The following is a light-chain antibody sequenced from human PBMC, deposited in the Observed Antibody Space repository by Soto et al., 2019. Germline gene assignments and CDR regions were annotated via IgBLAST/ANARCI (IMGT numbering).Light chain of an antibody. CDR3: SSYTSSSTLG. J-gene: IGLJ1*01. Sequence: QSVLTQPASVSGSPGQSITISCTGTSSDVGGYNYVSWYQQHPGKAPKLMIYEVSNRPSGVSNRFSGSKSGNTASLTISGIQAGDEADYYGSSYTSSSTLGFGTGTKVTVL. CDR1: SSDVGGYNY. CDR2: EVS. V-gene: IGLV2-14*01.